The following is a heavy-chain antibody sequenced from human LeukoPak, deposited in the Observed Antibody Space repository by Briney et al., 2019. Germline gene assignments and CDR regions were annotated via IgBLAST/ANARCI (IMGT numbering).Heavy chain of an antibody. CDR2: IRSSSYI. Sequence: GGSLRLSCAASGFTFSSYSMNWVRQAPGKELEWFSSIRSSSYIYYADSVKGRFTISRDNAENSLYLQMNRLRAEDTAVYYCARDQYDSSGALGDAFDIWGQGTMVTVSS. D-gene: IGHD3-22*01. CDR3: ARDQYDSSGALGDAFDI. CDR1: GFTFSSYS. V-gene: IGHV3-21*01. J-gene: IGHJ3*02.